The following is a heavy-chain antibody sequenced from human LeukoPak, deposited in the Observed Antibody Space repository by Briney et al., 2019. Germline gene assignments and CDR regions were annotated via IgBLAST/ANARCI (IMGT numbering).Heavy chain of an antibody. V-gene: IGHV3-74*01. CDR3: ARELDAYDGMDV. CDR2: IQSDGSAT. CDR1: GFTFSSYA. Sequence: PGGSLRLSCSASGFTFSSYAMHWVRQAPGKGLVWVSRIQSDGSATGYAASVKGRFTISRDNARNTLYLQMNSLRAEDTAVYYCARELDAYDGMDVWGQGTTVTVSS. J-gene: IGHJ6*02. D-gene: IGHD2-8*01.